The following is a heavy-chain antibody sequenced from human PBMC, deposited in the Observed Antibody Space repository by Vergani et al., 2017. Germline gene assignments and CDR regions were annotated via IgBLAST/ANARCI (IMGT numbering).Heavy chain of an antibody. J-gene: IGHJ4*02. CDR3: AXDLRTGYSSSWPDLIFDY. V-gene: IGHV3-23*01. D-gene: IGHD6-13*01. CDR2: ISGSGGST. Sequence: EVQLLESGGGLVQPGGSLRLSCAASGFTLSSYAMSWVRQAPGKGLEWVSAISGSGGSTYYADSVKGRFTISRDNSKNTLYLQMNSLRAEDTAVYYCAXDLRTGYSSSWPDLIFDYWGQGTLVTVSS. CDR1: GFTLSSYA.